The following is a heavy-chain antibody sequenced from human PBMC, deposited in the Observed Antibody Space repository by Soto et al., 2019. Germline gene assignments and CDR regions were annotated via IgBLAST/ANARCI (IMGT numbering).Heavy chain of an antibody. V-gene: IGHV3-21*01. D-gene: IGHD2-2*01. CDR1: GFTFSSYS. CDR3: ARFCTSCPTGY. Sequence: PGGSPRLSCAASGFTFSSYSMNWVRQAPGKGLEWVSSISSSSSYIYYADSVKGRFTISRDNAKNSLYLQMNSLRAEDTAVYCCARFCTSCPTGYWGQGTLVTVSS. J-gene: IGHJ4*02. CDR2: ISSSSSYI.